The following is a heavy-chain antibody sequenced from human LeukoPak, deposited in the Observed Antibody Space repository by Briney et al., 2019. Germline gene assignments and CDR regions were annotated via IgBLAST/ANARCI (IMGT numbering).Heavy chain of an antibody. CDR3: ARGRYCYGYVDY. J-gene: IGHJ4*02. CDR1: GFTFSTFV. CDR2: ISYDGTNK. Sequence: GGSLRLSCAASGFTFSTFVMHWVRQSPGKGLEWVAVISYDGTNKYYADSVKGRFTISRDNSRNTLYLQMNSLRTEDTAVYYCARGRYCYGYVDYWGQGTLVTVSS. V-gene: IGHV3-30*04. D-gene: IGHD3-16*01.